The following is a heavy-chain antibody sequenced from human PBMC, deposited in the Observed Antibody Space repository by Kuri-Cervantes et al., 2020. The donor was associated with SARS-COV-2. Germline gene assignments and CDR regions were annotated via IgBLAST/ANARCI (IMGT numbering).Heavy chain of an antibody. D-gene: IGHD2-2*02. Sequence: ASVKVSCRASGYTFTSYYMHWVRQAPGQGLEWMGWINPNSGGTNYAQKFQGRVTMTRDTSISTVYMELSRLRSDDTAVYYCAREVVSAGIGMVPWGNAIDIWCQGTMVTVSS. V-gene: IGHV1-2*02. CDR2: INPNSGGT. CDR3: AREVVSAGIGMVPWGNAIDI. CDR1: GYTFTSYY. J-gene: IGHJ3*02.